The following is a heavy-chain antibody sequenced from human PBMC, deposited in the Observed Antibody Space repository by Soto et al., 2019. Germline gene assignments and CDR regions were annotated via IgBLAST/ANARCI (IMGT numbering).Heavy chain of an antibody. V-gene: IGHV3-23*01. J-gene: IGHJ4*02. CDR1: GFTFSNYA. Sequence: VQLLESGGTLVQPGGSLRLSCAASGFTFSNYAMSWVRQAPGKGLEWVSTIGVSGGTHYADSVKGRFTISRDSPMNTLYLQMNSLRAEDTAIYFCAKRQPYFFDYWGQGTLLIVSS. D-gene: IGHD5-18*01. CDR2: IGVSGGT. CDR3: AKRQPYFFDY.